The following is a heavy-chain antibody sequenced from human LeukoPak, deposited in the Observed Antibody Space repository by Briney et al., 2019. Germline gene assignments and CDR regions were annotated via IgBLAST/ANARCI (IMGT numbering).Heavy chain of an antibody. CDR1: GFSFRAYG. V-gene: IGHV3-30*18. J-gene: IGHJ2*01. Sequence: PGRSLRLSCAASGFSFRAYGMHWVRQAHGKGLEWVAVISDDGSNEYYSDSVKGRFTISRDNSRNSLYLQMNSLRAEDTAVYYCAKDADTATIIYWYFDLWGRGTLVTVSS. CDR3: AKDADTATIIYWYFDL. CDR2: ISDDGSNE. D-gene: IGHD5-18*01.